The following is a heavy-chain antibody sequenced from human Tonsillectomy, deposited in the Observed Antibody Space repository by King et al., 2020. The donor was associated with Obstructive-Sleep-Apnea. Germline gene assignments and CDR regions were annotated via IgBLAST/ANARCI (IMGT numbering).Heavy chain of an antibody. CDR2: ISWNSGSI. V-gene: IGHV3-9*01. CDR1: GFTFDDNA. D-gene: IGHD3-10*01. CDR3: AKDILLVHGSGSYFDY. J-gene: IGHJ4*02. Sequence: VQLVESGGGLVQPGRSLRLSCAASGFTFDDNAMHWVRQAPGKGLEWVSGISWNSGSIGYAYSVKGRFTISRDNAKNSLYLQMNSLRTEDTALYYCAKDILLVHGSGSYFDYWGQGILVTVSS.